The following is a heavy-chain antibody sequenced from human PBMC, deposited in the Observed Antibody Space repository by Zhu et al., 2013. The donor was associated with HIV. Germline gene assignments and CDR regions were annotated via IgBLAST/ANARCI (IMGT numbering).Heavy chain of an antibody. CDR1: GYTFTNYD. J-gene: IGHJ5*02. Sequence: QVQLVQSGAEVKKPGASVKVSCKASGYTFTNYDINWVRQATGQGLEWMGWMNPNSGNTGYAQNFQGRVSMTRNTSKSTAYMELSSLTSEDTAVYYCARGGVFASTGYEHGWFDPWGQGNPGHRLL. CDR2: MNPNSGNT. D-gene: IGHD5-12*01. CDR3: ARGGVFASTGYEHGWFDP. V-gene: IGHV1-8*02.